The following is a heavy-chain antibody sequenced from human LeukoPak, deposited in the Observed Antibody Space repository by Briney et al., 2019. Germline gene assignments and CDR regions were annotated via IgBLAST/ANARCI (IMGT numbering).Heavy chain of an antibody. CDR2: IYSGGTT. CDR3: ARGYCSSIGCATGWKFDY. D-gene: IGHD2-2*01. Sequence: GGSLRLSCAASGFIVSINYMSWVRQAPGKGLEWVSVIYSGGTTYYADSVKGRFTISRDNSKNTLYLQMNSLRAEDTAVYYCARGYCSSIGCATGWKFDYWGQGTLVTVSS. V-gene: IGHV3-53*01. J-gene: IGHJ4*02. CDR1: GFIVSINY.